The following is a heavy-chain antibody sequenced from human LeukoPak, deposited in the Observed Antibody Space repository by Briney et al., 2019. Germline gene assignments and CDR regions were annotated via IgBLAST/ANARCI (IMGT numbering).Heavy chain of an antibody. J-gene: IGHJ4*02. V-gene: IGHV5-51*01. Sequence: GESLKISCKTSGYIFTSVWIGWVRQTPGKGLEWVALIYPHNSQTIYSPSSEGQVTISADKSISTACLQWNSLKASDTAMYYCARRGVGVFTDYWGPGTLVTVSS. CDR1: GYIFTSVW. CDR2: IYPHNSQT. CDR3: ARRGVGVFTDY. D-gene: IGHD3-10*01.